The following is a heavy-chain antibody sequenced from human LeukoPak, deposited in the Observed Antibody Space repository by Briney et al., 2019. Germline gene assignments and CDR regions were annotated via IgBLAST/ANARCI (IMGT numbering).Heavy chain of an antibody. V-gene: IGHV3-21*04. CDR2: ISSSSSYI. Sequence: GGSLRLSCAASGFTFGSYWMHWVRQAPGKGLEWVSSISSSSSYIYYADSVKGRFTISRDNAKNSLYLQMNSLRAEDTAVYYCAKDNRLAAAVTELYFQHWGQGTLVTVSS. CDR3: AKDNRLAAAVTELYFQH. D-gene: IGHD6-13*01. J-gene: IGHJ1*01. CDR1: GFTFGSYW.